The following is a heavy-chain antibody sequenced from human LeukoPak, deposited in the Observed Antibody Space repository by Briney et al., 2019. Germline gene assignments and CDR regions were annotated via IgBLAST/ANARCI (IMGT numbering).Heavy chain of an antibody. D-gene: IGHD3-10*01. Sequence: ASVKVSCKASGYTFTGYYMHWVRQAAGQGLEWMGCVNTHTGATNYAQKFQGAVTMTRDTSISTAYMGLSRPRFDDTAMYYCARSGRGHVYGFFDYWGQGTLVTVSS. CDR1: GYTFTGYY. CDR3: ARSGRGHVYGFFDY. V-gene: IGHV1-2*02. CDR2: VNTHTGAT. J-gene: IGHJ4*02.